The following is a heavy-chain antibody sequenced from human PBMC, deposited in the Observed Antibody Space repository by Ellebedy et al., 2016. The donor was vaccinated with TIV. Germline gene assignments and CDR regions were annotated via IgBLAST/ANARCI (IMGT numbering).Heavy chain of an antibody. CDR1: GFIFSNHW. Sequence: PGGSLRLSCAASGFIFSNHWMSWVRQAPGKGPEWVANIRPDGGHKNYVDSVKGRFAISRDNVQNLLYLQMSSLRAEDTAVYYCARLGQGRDGYYNYAMDVWGQGTTVTVSS. CDR3: ARLGQGRDGYYNYAMDV. V-gene: IGHV3-7*03. CDR2: IRPDGGHK. D-gene: IGHD5-24*01. J-gene: IGHJ6*02.